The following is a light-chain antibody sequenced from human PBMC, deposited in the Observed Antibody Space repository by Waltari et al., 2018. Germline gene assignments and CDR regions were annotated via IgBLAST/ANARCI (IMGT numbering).Light chain of an antibody. Sequence: QSVLTQPPSTSGTPGQRVTISCSGSTSNIGTNTVTWYQLLPGTAPKTVIFANYHRPSGVPDRFSASKSCTSASLVISELQSEDEADYFCATWDDSLSGRVFGRGTKVTVL. CDR2: ANY. CDR3: ATWDDSLSGRV. J-gene: IGLJ6*01. CDR1: TSNIGTNT. V-gene: IGLV1-44*01.